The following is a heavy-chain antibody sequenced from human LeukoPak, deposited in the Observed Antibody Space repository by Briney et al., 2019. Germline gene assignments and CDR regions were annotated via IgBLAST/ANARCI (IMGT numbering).Heavy chain of an antibody. J-gene: IGHJ5*02. V-gene: IGHV3-64D*09. CDR3: VRSSASSGPNCFDP. CDR2: ISSDGDST. Sequence: PGGSLTLSCSASGFTFSTYAMHWVRQAPGKGLEYVSAISSDGDSTYNADSVKGRFTISRDNSKNTLYLQMSSLRTEDTAMYYCVRSSASSGPNCFDPWGQGTLVTVSS. D-gene: IGHD3-10*01. CDR1: GFTFSTYA.